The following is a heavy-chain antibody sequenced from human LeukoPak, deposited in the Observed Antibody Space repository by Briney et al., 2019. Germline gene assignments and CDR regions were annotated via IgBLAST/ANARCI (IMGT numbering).Heavy chain of an antibody. CDR3: ARDPFTSSSY. Sequence: PGGSLRLSCAASGFTFTSYSMNWVRQAPGKGLEWVSFISSSGSYTYYADPVKGRFTISRDNAKNTLYLQMNSLRAEDTAVYYCARDPFTSSSYWGQGTLVTVSS. CDR1: GFTFTSYS. J-gene: IGHJ4*02. D-gene: IGHD6-6*01. V-gene: IGHV3-21*01. CDR2: ISSSGSYT.